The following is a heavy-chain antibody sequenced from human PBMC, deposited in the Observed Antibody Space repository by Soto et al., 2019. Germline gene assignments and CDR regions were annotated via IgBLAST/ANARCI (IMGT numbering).Heavy chain of an antibody. CDR1: GFPFTDHY. Sequence: EVQLVESGGGLVQPGGSLRLSCAAFGFPFTDHYMDWVRQAPGKGLEWVGRIRNKANSYTTEYAASVKGRFTVSRDDSKKSLFLQMNGLKTEDTAVYYCIREGFCTGGSCYSSYLDYWGQGTLVTVSS. D-gene: IGHD2-15*01. V-gene: IGHV3-72*01. CDR3: IREGFCTGGSCYSSYLDY. CDR2: IRNKANSYTT. J-gene: IGHJ4*02.